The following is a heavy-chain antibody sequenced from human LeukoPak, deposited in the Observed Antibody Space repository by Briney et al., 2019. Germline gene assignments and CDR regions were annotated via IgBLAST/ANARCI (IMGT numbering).Heavy chain of an antibody. CDR1: GFTFRDHY. J-gene: IGHJ4*02. D-gene: IGHD1-26*01. CDR3: ARNEGSF. Sequence: GGSLRLSWAASGFTFRDHYMSWFRQAPGKGLEWVSYISNSGSLKYYADSVKGRFTISRDNAKNSLYLQMDSLRAEETAVYYCARNEGSFWGQGTLVTVSS. CDR2: ISNSGSLK. V-gene: IGHV3-11*01.